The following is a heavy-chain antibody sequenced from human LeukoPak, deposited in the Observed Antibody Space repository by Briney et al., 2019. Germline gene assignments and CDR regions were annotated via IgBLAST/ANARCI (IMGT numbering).Heavy chain of an antibody. J-gene: IGHJ4*02. V-gene: IGHV1-2*02. Sequence: ASVKVSCKASGYTFTGYYIHWVRQAPGQGLEWMGWINPNSGGTNYAQKFQGRVTMTRDTSISTACMELSSLSSDDTAVYYCSGLRLYYFDYWGQGTLVTVSS. D-gene: IGHD5-12*01. CDR2: INPNSGGT. CDR3: SGLRLYYFDY. CDR1: GYTFTGYY.